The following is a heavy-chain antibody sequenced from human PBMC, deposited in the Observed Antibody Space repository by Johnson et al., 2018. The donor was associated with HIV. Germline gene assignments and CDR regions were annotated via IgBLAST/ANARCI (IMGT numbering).Heavy chain of an antibody. J-gene: IGHJ3*02. Sequence: QLVEPGGGVVQPGRSLRLSCSASGFIFSSFTMLWVRQAPGKGLEWVSAISGRGGSTYYADSVKGRFTISRDNSKNTLYLQMNSLRAEDTALYYCAKDRSTGWYPAFDIWGQGTMVTVSS. CDR2: ISGRGGST. V-gene: IGHV3-23*04. D-gene: IGHD6-19*01. CDR1: GFIFSSFT. CDR3: AKDRSTGWYPAFDI.